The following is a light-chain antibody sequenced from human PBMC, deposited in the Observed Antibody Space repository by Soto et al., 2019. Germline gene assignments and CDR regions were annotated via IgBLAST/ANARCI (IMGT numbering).Light chain of an antibody. CDR2: GAS. CDR1: QSISSN. J-gene: IGKJ1*01. CDR3: QHQSSWPRT. V-gene: IGKV3-15*01. Sequence: EIVMTQTPDTLSVSPEERATLSCRASQSISSNLAWYQQKPGQAPRLVIFGASTRATGIPARFSGSGSGTEFTLTISSLQSEDFAVYYCQHQSSWPRTFGQGTKVDIK.